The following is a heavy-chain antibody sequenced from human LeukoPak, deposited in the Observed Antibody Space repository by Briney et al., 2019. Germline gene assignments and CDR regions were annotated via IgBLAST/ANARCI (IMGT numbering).Heavy chain of an antibody. CDR3: AAPKRGYSYGTYYFDY. D-gene: IGHD5-18*01. V-gene: IGHV1-69*13. CDR2: IIPIFGTA. CDR1: GGTFSSYA. J-gene: IGHJ4*02. Sequence: SVKVSCKASGGTFSSYAISWVRQAPGQGLEWMGGIIPIFGTANYAQKFQGRVTITADESTSTAYMELGSLRSEDTAVYYCAAPKRGYSYGTYYFDYWGQGTLVTVSS.